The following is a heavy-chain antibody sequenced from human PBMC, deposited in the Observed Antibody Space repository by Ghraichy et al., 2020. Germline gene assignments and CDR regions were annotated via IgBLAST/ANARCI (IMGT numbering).Heavy chain of an antibody. Sequence: GGSLRLSCAASGFAFSGYHMTWIRQAPGKGLECLSYMTNGGSTIDYADSVKGRFTISRDNAKNSLYLQMNSLRAEDTAVYYCARDRWSGSTPLYFDLWGRGTLVTVSS. V-gene: IGHV3-11*01. CDR1: GFAFSGYH. D-gene: IGHD3-3*01. J-gene: IGHJ2*01. CDR3: ARDRWSGSTPLYFDL. CDR2: MTNGGSTI.